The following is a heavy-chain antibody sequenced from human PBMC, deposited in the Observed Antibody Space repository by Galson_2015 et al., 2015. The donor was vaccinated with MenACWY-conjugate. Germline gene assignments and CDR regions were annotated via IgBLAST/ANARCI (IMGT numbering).Heavy chain of an antibody. Sequence: SLRLSCAASGFTFRNYWMTWVRQAPGKGLEWVASVKKDGSEKYYVDFVKGRFTISRDNAKNSLYLEMNSLRVEDTAVYYCARDVGATTFDYWGLGTLVTVSS. CDR1: GFTFRNYW. CDR2: VKKDGSEK. V-gene: IGHV3-7*03. J-gene: IGHJ4*02. D-gene: IGHD1-26*01. CDR3: ARDVGATTFDY.